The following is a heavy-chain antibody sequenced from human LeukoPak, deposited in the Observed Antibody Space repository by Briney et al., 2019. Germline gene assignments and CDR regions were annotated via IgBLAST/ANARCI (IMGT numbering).Heavy chain of an antibody. CDR2: IYYSGST. Sequence: SETLSLTCTVSGGSISSGDYYWSWIRQPLGKGLEWIGYIYYSGSTYYNPSLKSRVTISVDTSKNQFSLKLSSVTAADTAVYYCARDLLNEGNHLDYWGQGTLVTVSS. CDR1: GGSISSGDYY. V-gene: IGHV4-30-4*01. J-gene: IGHJ4*02. CDR3: ARDLLNEGNHLDY. D-gene: IGHD4-23*01.